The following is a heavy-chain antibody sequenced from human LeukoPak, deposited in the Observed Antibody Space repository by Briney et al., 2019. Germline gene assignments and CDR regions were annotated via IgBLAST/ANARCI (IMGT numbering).Heavy chain of an antibody. D-gene: IGHD1-26*01. J-gene: IGHJ4*02. CDR1: GDSISSYY. Sequence: SETLSLTCTVSGDSISSYYWSWIRQPAGKGLEWIGRIYSSGSTNYNPSLESRVTMSVDTSTNQSSLKLSSVTAADTAVYYCARDRHGTRVSDYFDFWGQGILVTVSS. CDR3: ARDRHGTRVSDYFDF. CDR2: IYSSGST. V-gene: IGHV4-4*07.